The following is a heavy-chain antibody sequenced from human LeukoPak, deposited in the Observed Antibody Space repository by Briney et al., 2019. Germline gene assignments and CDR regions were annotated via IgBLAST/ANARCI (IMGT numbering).Heavy chain of an antibody. V-gene: IGHV3-53*01. D-gene: IGHD2-2*01. CDR3: AKGIYCSSTSCDHAFDI. CDR2: IYFGGTT. Sequence: PGGSLRLSCAASGFTVSSTLLSWVRQAPGKGLECVSLIYFGGTTYYADSVKGRFTISRDNSKNTLYLQMNSLRAEDTAVYYCAKGIYCSSTSCDHAFDIWGQGTMVTVSS. J-gene: IGHJ3*02. CDR1: GFTVSSTL.